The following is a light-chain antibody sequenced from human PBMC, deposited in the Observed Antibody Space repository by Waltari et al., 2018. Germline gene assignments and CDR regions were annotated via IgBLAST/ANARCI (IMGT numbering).Light chain of an antibody. CDR2: TAS. Sequence: DIQMTQSPSSLSASVGDRVTITCRASQSISGYLNWYQQKPGKAPNLLYYTASTLQSGLPSRFSGSGSATDFTLTISSLQPEDFATYYCQQSYSTPRTFGQGTKVEIK. CDR3: QQSYSTPRT. CDR1: QSISGY. J-gene: IGKJ1*01. V-gene: IGKV1-39*01.